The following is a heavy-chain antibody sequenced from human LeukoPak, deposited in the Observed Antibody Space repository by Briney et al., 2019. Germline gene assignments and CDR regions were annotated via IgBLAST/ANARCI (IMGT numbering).Heavy chain of an antibody. V-gene: IGHV3-23*01. D-gene: IGHD2-2*02. J-gene: IGHJ3*02. CDR1: GFTFSSYA. CDR3: AKDIVVVPAAIWGAFHI. Sequence: GGSLRLSCAASGFTFSSYAMSWVRQAPGKGLEWVSDISGSGCTTYYADSVKGRFTISRDNSKNTLYLQMNSLRAEDTAVYYCAKDIVVVPAAIWGAFHIWGQGTMVTVSS. CDR2: ISGSGCTT.